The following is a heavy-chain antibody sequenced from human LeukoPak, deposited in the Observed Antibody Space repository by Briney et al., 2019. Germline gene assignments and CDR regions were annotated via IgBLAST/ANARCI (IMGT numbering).Heavy chain of an antibody. Sequence: SETLSLTCAVSGGSISSSNWWSWVRQPPGKGLEWIGEIYHSGSTNYNPSLKSRVTISVDKSKNQFSLKLSSVTAADTAVYYCASDTMVRGVIAPRGDAFDIWGQGTMVTVSS. CDR1: GGSISSSNW. V-gene: IGHV4-4*02. CDR2: IYHSGST. D-gene: IGHD3-10*01. J-gene: IGHJ3*02. CDR3: ASDTMVRGVIAPRGDAFDI.